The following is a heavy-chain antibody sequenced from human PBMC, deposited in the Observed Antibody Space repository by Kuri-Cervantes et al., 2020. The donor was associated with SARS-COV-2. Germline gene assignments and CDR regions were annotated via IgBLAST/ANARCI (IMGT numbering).Heavy chain of an antibody. V-gene: IGHV1-46*01. CDR3: ARVADDRSRYYYYYMDV. CDR1: GYTFTSYY. CDR2: INPSGGST. Sequence: ASVKVSCKASGYTFTSYYMHWVRQAPGQGLEWMGIINPSGGSTSYAQKFQGRVTMTRDTSISTAYMELSSLRSEDTAVYYCARVADDRSRYYYYYMDVWGKGTTVTVSS. J-gene: IGHJ6*03. D-gene: IGHD2-15*01.